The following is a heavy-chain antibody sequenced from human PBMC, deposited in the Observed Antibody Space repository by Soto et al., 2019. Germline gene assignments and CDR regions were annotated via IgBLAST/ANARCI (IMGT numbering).Heavy chain of an antibody. Sequence: PSETLSLTCTVSGGSISSSSYYWGWIRQPPGKGQTGIGSIYYSGSTYYNPSLKSRVTISVDTSKNQFSLKLSSVTAADTAAYYCARPGDIVVVPAAIGVASVAFDIWGQGTMVTVSS. CDR2: IYYSGST. V-gene: IGHV4-39*01. D-gene: IGHD2-2*01. CDR3: ARPGDIVVVPAAIGVASVAFDI. CDR1: GGSISSSSYY. J-gene: IGHJ3*02.